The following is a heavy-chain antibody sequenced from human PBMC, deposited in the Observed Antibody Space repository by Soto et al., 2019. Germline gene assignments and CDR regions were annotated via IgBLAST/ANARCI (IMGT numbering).Heavy chain of an antibody. J-gene: IGHJ5*01. CDR1: GFAFSSHG. Sequence: QVQLVESGGGVVQPGRSLRLSCAASGFAFSSHGMHRVRQAPGKGLEWVAVIVREGSEKHYADSVKDRFTISRDNSKNTLYLEMNSLRAEDTAVYYCARDDDYDDNGLDSWGQGTLVPVSS. CDR3: ARDDDYDDNGLDS. V-gene: IGHV3-33*01. CDR2: IVREGSEK. D-gene: IGHD4-17*01.